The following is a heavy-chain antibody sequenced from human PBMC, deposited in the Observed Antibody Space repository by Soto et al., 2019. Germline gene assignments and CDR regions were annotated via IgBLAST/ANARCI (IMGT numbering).Heavy chain of an antibody. D-gene: IGHD3-22*01. J-gene: IGHJ5*02. CDR3: ARSYDSSGYQAS. CDR2: IWYDGSNK. CDR1: GFTFSSYG. Sequence: PGGSLRLSCAASGFTFSSYGMHWVRQAPGKGLEWVAVIWYDGSNKYYADSVKGRFTISRDNSKNTLYLQMNSLRAEDTAVYYCARSYDSSGYQASWGQGTLVTVSS. V-gene: IGHV3-33*01.